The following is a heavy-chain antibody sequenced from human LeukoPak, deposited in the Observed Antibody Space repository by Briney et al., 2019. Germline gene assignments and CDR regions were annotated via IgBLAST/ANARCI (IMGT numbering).Heavy chain of an antibody. CDR1: GGTFSSYA. V-gene: IGHV1-69*05. D-gene: IGHD2-21*02. CDR3: ARGGFLCGGDCPFDY. CDR2: IIPIFGTA. Sequence: GASVKVSCKASGGTFSSYAISWVRQAPGQGLDWMGRIIPIFGTANYAQKFQGRVTITTDESTSTAYMELSSLRSEDTAVYYCARGGFLCGGDCPFDYWGQGTLVTVSS. J-gene: IGHJ4*02.